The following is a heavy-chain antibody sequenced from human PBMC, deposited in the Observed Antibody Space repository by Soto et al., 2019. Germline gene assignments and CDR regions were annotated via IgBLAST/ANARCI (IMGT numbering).Heavy chain of an antibody. V-gene: IGHV3-30-3*01. CDR2: ISYDGSNK. CDR1: GFTFSTYS. CDR3: AREYGIGGAAFDI. Sequence: EGSLRLSCAASGFTFSTYSMHWVRQAPGKGLEWVAVISYDGSNKYYADSVKGRFTISRDNSKNTLYLQMNSLRAEDTAVYYCAREYGIGGAAFDIWGQGTMVTVSS. D-gene: IGHD2-15*01. J-gene: IGHJ3*02.